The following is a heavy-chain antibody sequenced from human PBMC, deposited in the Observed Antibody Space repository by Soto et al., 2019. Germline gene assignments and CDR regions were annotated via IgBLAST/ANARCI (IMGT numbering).Heavy chain of an antibody. Sequence: GGSLRLSCAASGFTFSNYWMSWVRQAPEKGLEWVANIKQDGSESNYADSVKGRFTISRDNAENSLYLQMTSQRAEDTAVYYCASARHIGPWGQGTLVTV. CDR2: IKQDGSES. CDR3: ASARHIGP. V-gene: IGHV3-7*01. J-gene: IGHJ5*02. CDR1: GFTFSNYW. D-gene: IGHD2-21*01.